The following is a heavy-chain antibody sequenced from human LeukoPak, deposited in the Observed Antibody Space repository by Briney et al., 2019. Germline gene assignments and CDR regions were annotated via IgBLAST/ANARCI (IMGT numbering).Heavy chain of an antibody. CDR1: RFTFSNYS. D-gene: IGHD5-12*01. J-gene: IGHJ6*02. CDR3: ARSDSGYGDYYYFYGMDV. Sequence: GGSLRLSCAASRFTFSNYSLSWVRQAPGKGLEWVSYISSSSSTIYYADSVKGRFTISRDNAKNSLYLQMKSLRAEDTAVYYCARSDSGYGDYYYFYGMDVWGQGTTVTVSS. V-gene: IGHV3-48*01. CDR2: ISSSSSTI.